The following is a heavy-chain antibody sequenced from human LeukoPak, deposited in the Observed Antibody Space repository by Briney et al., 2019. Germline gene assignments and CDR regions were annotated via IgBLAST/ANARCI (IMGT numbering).Heavy chain of an antibody. D-gene: IGHD6-13*01. Sequence: GRSLRLSCAASGFTFSSYGMHWGRQAPGKGLEWVAVISYDGSNKYYADSVKGRFTISRDNSKNTLYLQMNSLRAEDTAVYYCAKDSWGEQQLNPHFDYWGQGTLVTVSS. CDR2: ISYDGSNK. J-gene: IGHJ4*02. CDR1: GFTFSSYG. CDR3: AKDSWGEQQLNPHFDY. V-gene: IGHV3-30*18.